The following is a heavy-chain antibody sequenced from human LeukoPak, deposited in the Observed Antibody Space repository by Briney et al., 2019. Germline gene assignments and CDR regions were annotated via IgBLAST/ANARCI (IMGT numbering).Heavy chain of an antibody. CDR1: GFTFTGYA. D-gene: IGHD3-10*01. J-gene: IGHJ6*03. CDR2: ISGSGGST. V-gene: IGHV3-23*01. Sequence: PGGSLRLSCAASGFTFTGYAMSWVRQVPGKGLEWVSAISGSGGSTYYADSVKGRFTISRDNSKNTLYLQMNSLRAEDTAVYYCAKDRQGFGFGEQLDYYYMDVWGKGTTVTVYS. CDR3: AKDRQGFGFGEQLDYYYMDV.